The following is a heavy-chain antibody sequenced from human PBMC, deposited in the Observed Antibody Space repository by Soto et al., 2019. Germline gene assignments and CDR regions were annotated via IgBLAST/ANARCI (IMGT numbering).Heavy chain of an antibody. Sequence: GGSMRLSCAASGFPFSNHAMSWVRQAPGKGLEWVSGISDGGDLIYYADSVKGRFSMSRDNSENMLYLQMTNLRAEDTAIYFCAKRQGTGLAAKNFDFWGQGTLVTVSS. V-gene: IGHV3-23*01. CDR2: ISDGGDLI. J-gene: IGHJ4*02. CDR3: AKRQGTGLAAKNFDF. CDR1: GFPFSNHA. D-gene: IGHD2-15*01.